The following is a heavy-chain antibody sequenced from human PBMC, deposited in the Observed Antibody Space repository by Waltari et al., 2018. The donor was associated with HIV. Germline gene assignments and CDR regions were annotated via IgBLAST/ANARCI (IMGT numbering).Heavy chain of an antibody. CDR3: ARLQGWELIGSAAFDI. J-gene: IGHJ3*02. D-gene: IGHD1-26*01. CDR2: LFYSGST. Sequence: QMQLQESGPGLVKPSETLSLTCTVSGGSIGSSSHFWGWIRQPPGKGREWIGTLFYSGSTDYNPSLKSRVTISVDTSKNQFSLKMSSVTAADTAVYYCARLQGWELIGSAAFDIWGQGTMVTVSS. V-gene: IGHV4-39*01. CDR1: GGSIGSSSHF.